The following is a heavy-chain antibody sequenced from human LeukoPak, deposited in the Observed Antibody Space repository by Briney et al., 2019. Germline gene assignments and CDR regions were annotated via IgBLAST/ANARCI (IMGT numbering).Heavy chain of an antibody. Sequence: GASVKVSCKASGYTFTSYGISWVRQAPGQGLEWMGWISAYNGNTNYAQKLQGRVTMTTDTSTSTAYMELRSLRSDDTAVYYCARVDSTSCYVGCWFDPWGQGTLVTVSS. J-gene: IGHJ5*02. CDR3: ARVDSTSCYVGCWFDP. CDR1: GYTFTSYG. V-gene: IGHV1-18*01. CDR2: ISAYNGNT. D-gene: IGHD2-2*01.